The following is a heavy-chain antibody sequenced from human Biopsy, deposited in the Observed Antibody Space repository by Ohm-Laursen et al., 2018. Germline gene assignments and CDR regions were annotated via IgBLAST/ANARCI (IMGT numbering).Heavy chain of an antibody. Sequence: GTLSLTCAVSGGSISNYFWTWIRQPPGKGLEWIGYFRFEDRTSYNSSLKSRVTISADTSKNQFSLRLSSVTAADTAVYYCALGGGSYVNFDYWGQGTLVTVSS. J-gene: IGHJ4*02. CDR1: GGSISNYF. D-gene: IGHD1-26*01. CDR3: ALGGGSYVNFDY. CDR2: FRFEDRT. V-gene: IGHV4-59*01.